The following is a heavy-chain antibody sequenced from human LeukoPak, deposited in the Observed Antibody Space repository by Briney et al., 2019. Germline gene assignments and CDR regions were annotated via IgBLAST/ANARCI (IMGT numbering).Heavy chain of an antibody. V-gene: IGHV3-33*06. Sequence: GRSLRLSCAASGFTFSSYGMHWVRQAPGKGLEWVAVIWYDGSNKYYADSVKGRFTISRDNSKNTLYLQMHSLRAEDTVVYYCAKEAGAFDYWGQGTLVTVSS. CDR3: AKEAGAFDY. CDR2: IWYDGSNK. D-gene: IGHD1-26*01. J-gene: IGHJ4*02. CDR1: GFTFSSYG.